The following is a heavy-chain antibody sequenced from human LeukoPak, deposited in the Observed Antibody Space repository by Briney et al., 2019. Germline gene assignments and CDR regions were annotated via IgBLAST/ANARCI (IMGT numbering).Heavy chain of an antibody. CDR1: GFTVSSNY. CDR3: AKDRYCSSTSCLNWFDP. D-gene: IGHD2-2*01. CDR2: ISGSGGST. Sequence: GGSLRLSCAGSGFTVSSNYMTWVRQAPGKGLEWVSAISGSGGSTYYADSVKGRFTISRDNSKNTLYLQMNSLRAEDTAVYYCAKDRYCSSTSCLNWFDPWGQGTLVTVSS. J-gene: IGHJ5*02. V-gene: IGHV3-23*01.